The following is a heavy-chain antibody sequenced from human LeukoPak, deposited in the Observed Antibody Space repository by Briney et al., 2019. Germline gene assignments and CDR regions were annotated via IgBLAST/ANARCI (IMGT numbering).Heavy chain of an antibody. Sequence: SETLSLTCTVSGGSISGYYWSWIRQPPGKGLEWVGYMYYSGSSKYNPSLKSRVTISVDTSKDQFSLNLSSVTAADTAVYYCARYTSRYSACDYWGQGTLVTVSS. CDR3: ARYTSRYSACDY. V-gene: IGHV4-59*01. CDR1: GGSISGYY. J-gene: IGHJ4*02. CDR2: MYYSGSS. D-gene: IGHD1-1*01.